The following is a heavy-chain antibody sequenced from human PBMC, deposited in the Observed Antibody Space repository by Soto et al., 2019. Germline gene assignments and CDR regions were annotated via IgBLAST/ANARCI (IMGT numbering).Heavy chain of an antibody. CDR2: IVVGSGHT. V-gene: IGHV1-58*01. J-gene: IGHJ4*02. CDR3: AADTLGVFY. CDR1: GFTFSNSA. D-gene: IGHD2-8*02. Sequence: GASVKVSCKASGFTFSNSAVQWVRQARGQRLEWMGWIVVGSGHTNYAQKFQDRVTVTRDTPTRTVYMELSSLRSEDTAVYYCAADTLGVFYWGQGTLVTVSS.